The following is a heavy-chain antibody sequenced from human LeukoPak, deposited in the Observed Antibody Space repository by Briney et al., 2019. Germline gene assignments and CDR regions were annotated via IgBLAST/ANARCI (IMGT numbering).Heavy chain of an antibody. J-gene: IGHJ4*02. D-gene: IGHD7-27*01. V-gene: IGHV3-23*01. CDR2: ISGSGGST. Sequence: GGSLRLSCAAPGFTFSSYAMSWVRQAPGKGLEWVSAISGSGGSTYYADSVKGRFTISRDNSKNTLYLQMNSLRAEDTAVYYCARDKWGNWDLDYWGQGTLVTVS. CDR3: ARDKWGNWDLDY. CDR1: GFTFSSYA.